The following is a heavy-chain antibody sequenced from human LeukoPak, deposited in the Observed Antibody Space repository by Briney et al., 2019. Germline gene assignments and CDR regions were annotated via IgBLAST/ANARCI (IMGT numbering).Heavy chain of an antibody. CDR3: AKNNWNSNSNFDY. V-gene: IGHV3-23*01. Sequence: PGGSLRLSCAASGFTFSSYAMSWVRQAPGKGLEWVSAISGSGGSTYYADSVKGRFTISRDNSKNTLYLQMNSLRAEDAAVYYCAKNNWNSNSNFDYWGQGTLVTVSS. J-gene: IGHJ4*02. CDR1: GFTFSSYA. CDR2: ISGSGGST. D-gene: IGHD1-7*01.